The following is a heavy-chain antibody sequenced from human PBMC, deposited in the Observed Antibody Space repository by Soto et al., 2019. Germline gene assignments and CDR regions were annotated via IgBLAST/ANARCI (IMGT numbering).Heavy chain of an antibody. CDR2: ISSDVNI. CDR3: ARDILGGSYDFSH. Sequence: GGSLRLSCAASGFIVNNIFMTWVRQAPGKGLEWLSTISSDVNIYYADSVKGSFPISRDIPKNTLFFHMNSLRAEDTAVYHCARDILGGSYDFSHGGQGALVTVSS. J-gene: IGHJ1*01. CDR1: GFIVNNIF. D-gene: IGHD3-3*01. V-gene: IGHV3-66*01.